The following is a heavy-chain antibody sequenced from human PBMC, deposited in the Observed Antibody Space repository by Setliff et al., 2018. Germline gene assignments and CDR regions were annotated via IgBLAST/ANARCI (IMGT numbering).Heavy chain of an antibody. CDR2: IYTSGNT. CDR1: GNSISSDY. CDR3: ARDVFPYHYEGAFDI. V-gene: IGHV4-4*07. J-gene: IGHJ3*02. Sequence: SETLSLTCTVSGNSISSDYWSWIRQPAGKGLEWIGRIYTSGNTNYNPSLKSRVTMTRDTSTSTVYMDMSSLRSEDTAVYYCARDVFPYHYEGAFDIWGQGTMVTVSS. D-gene: IGHD3-22*01.